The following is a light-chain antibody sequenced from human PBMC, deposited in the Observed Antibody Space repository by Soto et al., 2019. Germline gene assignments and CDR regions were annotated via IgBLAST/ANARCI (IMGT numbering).Light chain of an antibody. Sequence: EIVLTQSPGTLSLSPGERATLSCRASQSVSSNYLGWYQQKPGQAPRLLIYGASIRATGIPDRFSGSGSGTDFTLTISRLEPEDFAVYYYQQYGSSPPNTFGQGTKLEIK. CDR2: GAS. J-gene: IGKJ2*01. CDR1: QSVSSNY. CDR3: QQYGSSPPNT. V-gene: IGKV3-20*01.